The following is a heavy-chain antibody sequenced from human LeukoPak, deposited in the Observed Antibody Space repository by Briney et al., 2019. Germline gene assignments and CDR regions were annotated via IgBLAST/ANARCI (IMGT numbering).Heavy chain of an antibody. D-gene: IGHD3/OR15-3a*01. CDR3: ARDRTGGWFAP. CDR2: IYSGDNT. CDR1: GFTVSTTD. V-gene: IGHV3-66*01. Sequence: GGSLRLSCAASGFTVSTTDMSWVRQAPGKGLEWVSIIYSGDNTYYADSVKGRFTIPRDNSKNTLYLQMNSLRAEDTAVYYCARDRTGGWFAPWGQGTLVTVSS. J-gene: IGHJ5*02.